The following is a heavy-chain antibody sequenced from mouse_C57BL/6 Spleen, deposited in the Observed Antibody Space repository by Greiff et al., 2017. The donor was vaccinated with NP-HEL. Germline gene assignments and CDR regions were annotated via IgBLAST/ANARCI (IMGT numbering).Heavy chain of an antibody. CDR2: INPNNGGT. D-gene: IGHD1-1*01. J-gene: IGHJ2*01. V-gene: IGHV1-18*01. CDR3: ASWGAYGSFDY. Sequence: VQLKQSGPELVKPGASVKIPCKASGYTFTDYNMDWVKQSHGKSLEWIGDINPNNGGTIYNQKFKGKATLTVDKSSSTAYMELRSLTSEDTAVYYCASWGAYGSFDYWGQGTTLTVSS. CDR1: GYTFTDYN.